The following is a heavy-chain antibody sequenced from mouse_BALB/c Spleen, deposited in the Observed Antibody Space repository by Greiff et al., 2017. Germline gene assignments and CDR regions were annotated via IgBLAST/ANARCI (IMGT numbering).Heavy chain of an antibody. CDR3: ARVYDGLDY. D-gene: IGHD2-3*01. J-gene: IGHJ2*01. V-gene: IGHV5-17*02. Sequence: EVKLMESGGGLVQPGGSRKLSCAASGFTFSSFGMHWVRQAPEKGLEWVAYISSGSSTIYYADTVKGRFTISRDNPKNTLFLQMTSLRSEDTAMYYCARVYDGLDYWGQGTTLTVSS. CDR2: ISSGSSTI. CDR1: GFTFSSFG.